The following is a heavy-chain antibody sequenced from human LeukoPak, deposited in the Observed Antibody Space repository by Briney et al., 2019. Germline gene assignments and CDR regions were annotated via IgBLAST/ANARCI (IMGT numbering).Heavy chain of an antibody. V-gene: IGHV1-24*01. CDR1: GYTLTELS. J-gene: IGHJ4*02. CDR3: ATISDYDSSGYYFDY. Sequence: GALVKVSCKVSGYTLTELSMHWVRQAPGKGLEWMGGFDPEDGETIYAQKFQGRVTMTEDTSTDTAYMELSSLRSEDTAVYYCATISDYDSSGYYFDYWGQGTLVTVSS. D-gene: IGHD3-22*01. CDR2: FDPEDGET.